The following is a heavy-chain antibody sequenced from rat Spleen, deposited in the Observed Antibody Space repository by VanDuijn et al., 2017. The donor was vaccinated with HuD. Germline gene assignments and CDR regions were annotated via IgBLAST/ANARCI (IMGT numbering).Heavy chain of an antibody. Sequence: EVQLVESGGGLVKPGRSLRLSCAVSGLIFSNYYMAWVRQAPTKGLEWVAAIVDDGSNTFYRDSVKGRFTISRNNAKSTLYLQVDSLRSEDTAIYYCARPTTGIPFNYWGQGVMVTVSS. CDR3: ARPTTGIPFNY. CDR2: IVDDGSNT. D-gene: IGHD1-9*01. CDR1: GLIFSNYY. J-gene: IGHJ2*01. V-gene: IGHV5-25*01.